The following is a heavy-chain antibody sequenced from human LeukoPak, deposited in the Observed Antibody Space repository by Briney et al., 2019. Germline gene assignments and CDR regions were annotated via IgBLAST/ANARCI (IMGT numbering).Heavy chain of an antibody. D-gene: IGHD3-22*01. CDR2: IYYSGST. CDR3: ATSGYPPVFDF. J-gene: IGHJ4*02. CDR1: GGSIGSYY. V-gene: IGHV4-59*12. Sequence: PSETLSLTCTVSGGSIGSYYWSWIRQPPGKGLEWIGYIYYSGSTNYNPSLKSRVTISVETSKNQFSLKLNSVTAADTAVYYCATSGYPPVFDFWGQGTLATVSS.